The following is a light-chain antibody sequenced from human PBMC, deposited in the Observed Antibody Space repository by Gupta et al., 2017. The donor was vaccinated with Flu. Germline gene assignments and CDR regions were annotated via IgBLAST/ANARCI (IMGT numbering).Light chain of an antibody. Sequence: DIVMTQSPLSLPVTPGEPASISCRSSQTLLNSNGYNSLDWYLQKPGQSPQLLIYMGSYRASGVPDRFSGSGSGTDFTLKISRVEAEDVGVYYCMQGLQSPNTFGQGTKLEIK. CDR1: QTLLNSNGYNS. V-gene: IGKV2-28*01. CDR2: MGS. J-gene: IGKJ2*01. CDR3: MQGLQSPNT.